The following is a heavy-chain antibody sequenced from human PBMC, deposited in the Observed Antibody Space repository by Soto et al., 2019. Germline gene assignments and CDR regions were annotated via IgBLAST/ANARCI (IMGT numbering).Heavy chain of an antibody. CDR2: INVGNGNT. CDR3: ARRGSANYNKFDY. V-gene: IGHV1-3*01. Sequence: GASVKVSCKASGYTFTSYVMHWVRQAPGQRLEWMGWINVGNGNTKYSQKFQGRVTITRDTSASTAYMDLSSLRSEDTAVYYCARRGSANYNKFDYWGQGTLVTVSS. CDR1: GYTFTSYV. D-gene: IGHD3-10*01. J-gene: IGHJ4*02.